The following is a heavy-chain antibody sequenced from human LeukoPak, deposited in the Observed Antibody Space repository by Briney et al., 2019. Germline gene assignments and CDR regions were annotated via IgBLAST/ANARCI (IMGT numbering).Heavy chain of an antibody. V-gene: IGHV4-59*01. Sequence: PSETLSLTCTVSGGSISSYPWSWIRQPPGKGLEWIGYIYYSGSTNYNPSLKSRVTILVDTSKNQFSLKVSSVTAADTAVYYCARARYANAWYAFDIWGHGTMVTVSS. J-gene: IGHJ3*02. CDR3: ARARYANAWYAFDI. D-gene: IGHD2-2*01. CDR1: GGSISSYP. CDR2: IYYSGST.